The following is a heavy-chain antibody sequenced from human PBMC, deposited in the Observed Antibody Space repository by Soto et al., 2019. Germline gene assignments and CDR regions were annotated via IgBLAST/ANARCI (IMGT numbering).Heavy chain of an antibody. CDR3: ARGKGWLDP. CDR1: GFTFSGYW. CDR2: INQDGSET. V-gene: IGHV3-7*01. Sequence: EMQLVESGGGLVQPGGSLRLSCAASGFTFSGYWMSWVRQIPGKGLEWVANINQDGSETNYMDSVRGRFTISRDNAKNSLYLRMDGLRVDYCTVYYCARGKGWLDPWGQGTLVIVSS. J-gene: IGHJ5*02.